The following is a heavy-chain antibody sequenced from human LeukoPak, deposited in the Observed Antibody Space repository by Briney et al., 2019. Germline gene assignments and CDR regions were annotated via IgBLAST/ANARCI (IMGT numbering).Heavy chain of an antibody. D-gene: IGHD3-3*01. Sequence: GGSLRLSCAASAFTFSSYAMSWVRQAPGKGLEWVANIKQDGSEKNYVDSVKGRFTISRDNAKNSLYLQMNSLRAEDTAVYYCAKDLGVQWRLPYYFDYWGQGTLVTVSS. CDR1: AFTFSSYA. V-gene: IGHV3-7*01. CDR2: IKQDGSEK. CDR3: AKDLGVQWRLPYYFDY. J-gene: IGHJ4*02.